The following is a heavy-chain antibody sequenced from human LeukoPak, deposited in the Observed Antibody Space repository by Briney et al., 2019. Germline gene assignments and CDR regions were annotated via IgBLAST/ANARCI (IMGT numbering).Heavy chain of an antibody. CDR2: INHSGST. CDR3: ARVLPSNCSSTSCYTYYYYGMDV. Sequence: SETLSLTCTVSGGSISSYYWSWIRQPPGKGLEWIGEINHSGSTNYNPSLKSRVTISVDTSKNQFSLKLSSVTAADTAVYYCARVLPSNCSSTSCYTYYYYGMDVWGQGTTVTVSS. V-gene: IGHV4-34*01. D-gene: IGHD2-2*02. CDR1: GGSISSYY. J-gene: IGHJ6*02.